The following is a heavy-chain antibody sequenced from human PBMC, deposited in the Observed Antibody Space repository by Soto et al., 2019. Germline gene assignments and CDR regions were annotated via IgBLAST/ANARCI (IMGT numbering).Heavy chain of an antibody. CDR2: ISGSGYVT. V-gene: IGHV3-23*01. CDR3: AKDTCGDYVGCKN. Sequence: PGGSLRLSCAASGFTFSNYAMSWVRQAPGKGLEWVSVISGSGYVTYYADSVKGRFTISRDNSKNTLFLQMNSLRAEDTAVYYWAKDTCGDYVGCKNGGKGPLVTVPS. J-gene: IGHJ4*02. CDR1: GFTFSNYA. D-gene: IGHD2-21*02.